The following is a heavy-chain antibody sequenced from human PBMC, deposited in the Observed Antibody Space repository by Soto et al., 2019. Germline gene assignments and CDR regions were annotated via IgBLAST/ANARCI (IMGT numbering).Heavy chain of an antibody. D-gene: IGHD2-21*02. CDR3: ATLRVDGRDYYYTDY. CDR1: GGSISTFH. J-gene: IGHJ4*01. Sequence: PSETLSLTCSVSGGSISTFHWSWIRQPPGKGLEWIGYVHYSGTTDSNPPLRRRVTMSMDTSKNHFSLNLKSVTAADTSVYYCATLRVDGRDYYYTDYW. V-gene: IGHV4-59*08. CDR2: VHYSGTT.